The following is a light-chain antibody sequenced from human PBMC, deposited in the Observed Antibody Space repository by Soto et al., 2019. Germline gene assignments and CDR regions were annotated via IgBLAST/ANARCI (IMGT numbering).Light chain of an antibody. J-gene: IGLJ1*01. V-gene: IGLV2-14*03. CDR1: SSDVGAYKY. CDR2: DVS. CDR3: SSYTSSSTQV. Sequence: QSALTQPASVSGSPGQSITISCTGTSSDVGAYKYVSWYQQHPGKAPKLMIYDVSNRPSGVSNRFSGSKSGNTASLTISGLQAEDEADYYCSSYTSSSTQVFGTGTKVTVL.